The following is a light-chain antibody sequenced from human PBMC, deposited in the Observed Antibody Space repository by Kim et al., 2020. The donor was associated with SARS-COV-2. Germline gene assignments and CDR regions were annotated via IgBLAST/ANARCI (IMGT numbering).Light chain of an antibody. CDR3: AAWDDSLSGYV. CDR2: SNN. J-gene: IGLJ1*01. V-gene: IGLV1-47*02. Sequence: ELTQPPSASGTPGQRVTISCSGSSSNIGSNYVYWYQQLPGTAPKLLIYSNNQRPSGVPDRFSGSKSGTSASLAISGLRSEDEADYYCAAWDDSLSGYVFGTGTKSPS. CDR1: SSNIGSNY.